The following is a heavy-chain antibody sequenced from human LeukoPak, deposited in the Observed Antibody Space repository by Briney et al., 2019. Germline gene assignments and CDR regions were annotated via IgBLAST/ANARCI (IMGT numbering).Heavy chain of an antibody. Sequence: ASVKVSCKVSGYTLTELSMHWVRQAPGQRLEWMGWINAGNGNTKYSQKFQGRVTITRDTSASTAYMELSSLRSEDTAVYYCARVEGYDSSGYYYGYWGQGTLVTVSS. D-gene: IGHD3-22*01. CDR3: ARVEGYDSSGYYYGY. CDR2: INAGNGNT. V-gene: IGHV1-3*01. J-gene: IGHJ4*02. CDR1: GYTLTELS.